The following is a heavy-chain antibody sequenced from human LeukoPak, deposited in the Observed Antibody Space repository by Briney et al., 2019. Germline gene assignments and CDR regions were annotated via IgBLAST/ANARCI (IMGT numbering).Heavy chain of an antibody. D-gene: IGHD5-18*01. V-gene: IGHV3-48*03. CDR3: ARGDSYGPDY. Sequence: GGSLPLSCAASGFTFSSYEMNWVRQAPGEGLEWVSYISSSGSTIYYADSVKGRFTISRDNAKNSLYLQMNSLRAEDTAVYYCARGDSYGPDYWGQGTLVTVSS. J-gene: IGHJ4*02. CDR2: ISSSGSTI. CDR1: GFTFSSYE.